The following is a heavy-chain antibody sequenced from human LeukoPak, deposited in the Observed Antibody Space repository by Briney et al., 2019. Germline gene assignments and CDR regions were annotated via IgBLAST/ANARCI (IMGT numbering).Heavy chain of an antibody. CDR1: GGTFSSYA. J-gene: IGHJ6*02. V-gene: IGHV1-69*01. Sequence: AAVKVSRKASGGTFSSYAISWVRQAPAPGLEWMGGIIPIFGTANYAQKFQGRVTITADESTSTAYMELSSLRSEDTAVYYCARDSRYYDFWSGYFYYYYYGMDVWGQGTTVTVSS. CDR3: ARDSRYYDFWSGYFYYYYYGMDV. CDR2: IIPIFGTA. D-gene: IGHD3-3*01.